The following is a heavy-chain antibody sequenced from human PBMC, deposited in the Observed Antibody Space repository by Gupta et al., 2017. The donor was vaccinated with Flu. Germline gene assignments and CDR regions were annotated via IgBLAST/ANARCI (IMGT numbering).Heavy chain of an antibody. Sequence: SAYAMCWGGRAPGGEVVWVSAISYRSGSTYYADSVQGRFTISRDKSKNTVYLQLNSLSAADTAVYYCAIRRDWGGGAFEYWGQGTPVTVSS. D-gene: IGHD2-21*01. CDR2: ISYRSGST. J-gene: IGHJ1*01. V-gene: IGHV3-23*01. CDR3: AIRRDWGGGAFEY. CDR1: SAYA.